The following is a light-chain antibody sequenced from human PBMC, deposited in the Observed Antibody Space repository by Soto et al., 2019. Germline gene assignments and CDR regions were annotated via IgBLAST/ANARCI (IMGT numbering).Light chain of an antibody. Sequence: QSVLTQPPSVSGPPGQSVTISCTGTSSDVGSYNRVSWYQQPPGTAPKLMIYEVSNRPSGVPDRFSGSKSGNTASLTISGLQAEDEADYYCSSYKSSSTYVFGTGTKVTVL. V-gene: IGLV2-18*02. CDR3: SSYKSSSTYV. CDR1: SSDVGSYNR. J-gene: IGLJ1*01. CDR2: EVS.